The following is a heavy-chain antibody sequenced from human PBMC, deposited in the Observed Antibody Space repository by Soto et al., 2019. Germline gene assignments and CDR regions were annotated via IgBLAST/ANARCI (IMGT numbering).Heavy chain of an antibody. V-gene: IGHV3-23*01. Sequence: EVQLLESGGHLVQPGGSLRLSCAASGFTFRDYTMNWVRQAPGKGLEWVSGILVGGSTYYADSVKGRFTISRDNSKSMLFLQMNSLRAEDTAFYYCAKDRHPYGMWTSDYWGRGTLVTVSS. CDR1: GFTFRDYT. CDR2: ILVGGST. J-gene: IGHJ4*02. D-gene: IGHD3-10*01. CDR3: AKDRHPYGMWTSDY.